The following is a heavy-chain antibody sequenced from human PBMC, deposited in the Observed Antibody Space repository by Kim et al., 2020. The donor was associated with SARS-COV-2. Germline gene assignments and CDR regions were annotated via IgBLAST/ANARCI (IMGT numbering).Heavy chain of an antibody. CDR3: ARDPNGDYVGAFDI. J-gene: IGHJ3*02. CDR1: GVTFSRYA. Sequence: GGSLRLSCAVSGVTFSRYAMMWVRQTPEKGLEWISAISASCDGTNYADSVKGRFTISRDNSKNTLYLQLNDLRLEDTAVYYCARDPNGDYVGAFDIWGQGTWVTVSS. CDR2: ISASCDGT. V-gene: IGHV3-23*01. D-gene: IGHD4-17*01.